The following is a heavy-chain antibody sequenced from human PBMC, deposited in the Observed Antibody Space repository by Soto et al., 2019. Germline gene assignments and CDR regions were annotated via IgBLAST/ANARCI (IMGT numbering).Heavy chain of an antibody. CDR1: GVSFSDYF. D-gene: IGHD5-12*01. V-gene: IGHV4-34*01. CDR3: VATTMASYYGMYV. J-gene: IGHJ6*02. Sequence: QVQLQQWGAGLLKPSETLSLTCAVYGVSFSDYFWSWIRQPPGKGLEWIGEINHSGTTNYNPSLKSRVTISLDTSKNHFSLNLTSVTAADTAVYYSVATTMASYYGMYVWGQGTTVTVSS. CDR2: INHSGTT.